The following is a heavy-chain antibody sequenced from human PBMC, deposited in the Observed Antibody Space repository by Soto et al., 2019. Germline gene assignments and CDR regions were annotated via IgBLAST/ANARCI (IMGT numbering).Heavy chain of an antibody. Sequence: GGSLRLSCAASGLTFSSYSTNWVRQAPGKGLEWVSYISSSSSTIYYADSVKGRFTISRDNAKNSLYLQMNSLRAEDTAVYYCARAVRYGSSTSCYGFYYWGQGTLVTVSS. CDR3: ARAVRYGSSTSCYGFYY. D-gene: IGHD2-2*01. CDR2: ISSSSSTI. CDR1: GLTFSSYS. J-gene: IGHJ4*02. V-gene: IGHV3-48*01.